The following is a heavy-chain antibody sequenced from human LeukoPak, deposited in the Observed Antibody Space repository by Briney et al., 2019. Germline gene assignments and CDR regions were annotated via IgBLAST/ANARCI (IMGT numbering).Heavy chain of an antibody. CDR1: GFNFGGYA. D-gene: IGHD3-22*01. CDR2: ISGSGGST. Sequence: GGSLRLSCAASGFNFGGYAMSWVRQAPGKGLEWVSAISGSGGSTYYADSVKGRFTISRDNSKNTLYLQMNSLRAEDTAVYYCAKGLVVINSHFDYWGQGTLVTVSS. CDR3: AKGLVVINSHFDY. V-gene: IGHV3-23*01. J-gene: IGHJ4*02.